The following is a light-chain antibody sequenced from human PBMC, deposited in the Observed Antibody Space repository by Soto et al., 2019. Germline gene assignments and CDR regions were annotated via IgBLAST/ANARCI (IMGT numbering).Light chain of an antibody. CDR1: QSVSSNY. Sequence: EIVLTQSPGTLSLSPGERATLSCRASQSVSSNYLAWYQQKPGQAPRLLIYGASSRATGIPDRFSGIGSGTDFTLTISRLEPEDFAVYYCQQYGSLISFGPRTKVDIK. CDR2: GAS. V-gene: IGKV3-20*01. CDR3: QQYGSLIS. J-gene: IGKJ3*01.